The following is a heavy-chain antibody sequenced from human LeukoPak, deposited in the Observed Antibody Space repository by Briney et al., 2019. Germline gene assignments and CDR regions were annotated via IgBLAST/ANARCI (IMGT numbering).Heavy chain of an antibody. J-gene: IGHJ4*02. CDR3: ARWTFDY. Sequence: GGSLRLSCVASGFTFSSYWMSWVRQAPGKGLEWVANIKQDGSEKYYVDSVKGRFTISRDNAKNSLYLQMNSLRAEDTAVYYCARWTFDYWGQGTLVTVSS. V-gene: IGHV3-7*01. D-gene: IGHD3/OR15-3a*01. CDR1: GFTFSSYW. CDR2: IKQDGSEK.